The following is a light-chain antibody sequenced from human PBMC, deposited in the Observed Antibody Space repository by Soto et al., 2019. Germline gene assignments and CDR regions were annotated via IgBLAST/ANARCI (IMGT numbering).Light chain of an antibody. V-gene: IGLV3-21*04. CDR3: QLWDNKNDEVG. Sequence: SYELTQPPSVSLAPGKPARITCGGNNIATYSVHWYRQKPGQAPVLVISNDNDRPSGIPDRFSGSNSGHTATLTIRRVEAGDEADYYCQLWDNKNDEVGFGGGTQLTVL. CDR1: NIATYS. J-gene: IGLJ3*02. CDR2: NDN.